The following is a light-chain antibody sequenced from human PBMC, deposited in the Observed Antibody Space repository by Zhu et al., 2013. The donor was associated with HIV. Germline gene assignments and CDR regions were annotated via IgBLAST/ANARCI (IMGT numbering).Light chain of an antibody. CDR2: DAS. Sequence: EIVLTQSPATLSLSPGERATLSCRASESVSTYFAWYQQKPGQSPRLLIYDASKRATGIPARFSGSGSGTDFTLTISRLEPEDFAVYYCQQYGSSPRTFGQGPRW. V-gene: IGKV3-20*01. J-gene: IGKJ1*01. CDR1: ESVSTY. CDR3: QQYGSSPRT.